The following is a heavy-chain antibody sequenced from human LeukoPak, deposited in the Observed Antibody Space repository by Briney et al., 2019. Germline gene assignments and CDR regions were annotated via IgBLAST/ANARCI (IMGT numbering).Heavy chain of an antibody. CDR2: ISYDGSNK. Sequence: GRSLRLSCAASGFTFSSYGMHWVRQAPGKGLEWVAVISYDGSNKYYADSVKGRFTISRDNSKNTLYLQMNSLRAEDTAVYYCARDRQLAHDYWGQGTLVTVSS. D-gene: IGHD6-6*01. V-gene: IGHV3-30*03. CDR1: GFTFSSYG. CDR3: ARDRQLAHDY. J-gene: IGHJ4*02.